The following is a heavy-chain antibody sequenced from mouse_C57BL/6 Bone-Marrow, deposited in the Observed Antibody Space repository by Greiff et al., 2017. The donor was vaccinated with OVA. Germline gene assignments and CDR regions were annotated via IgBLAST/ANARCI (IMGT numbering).Heavy chain of an antibody. V-gene: IGHV5-4*01. CDR2: ISDGGSYT. Sequence: EVMLVESGGGLVKPGGSLKLSCAASGFTFSSYAMSWVRQTPEKRLEWVATISDGGSYTYYPDNVKGRFTISRDNAKNNLYLQMSHLKSEDTAMYYCARDRAYWGQGTLVTVSA. CDR3: ARDRAY. CDR1: GFTFSSYA. J-gene: IGHJ3*01.